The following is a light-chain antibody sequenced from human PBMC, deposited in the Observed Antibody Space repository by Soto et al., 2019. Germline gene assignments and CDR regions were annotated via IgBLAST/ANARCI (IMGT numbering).Light chain of an antibody. J-gene: IGKJ3*01. V-gene: IGKV3-11*01. CDR2: DSF. CDR1: QDIKSY. Sequence: EVVVTQSPATLSLSPGERATLSCRASQDIKSYLAWYQHKPGQPPRLLFYDSFSRATGTPARFSADGSGTDFTLTICSLEPEDFAVYYCQQRGNWPLFTFGPGTRVELK. CDR3: QQRGNWPLFT.